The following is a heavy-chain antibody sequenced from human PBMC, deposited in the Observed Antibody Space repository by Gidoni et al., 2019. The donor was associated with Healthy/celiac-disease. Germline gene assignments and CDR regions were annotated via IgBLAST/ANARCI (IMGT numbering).Heavy chain of an antibody. CDR3: ARDRRDCSGGSCYFAPGRQYYYYYYGMDV. D-gene: IGHD2-15*01. J-gene: IGHJ6*02. CDR1: GFTARRHY. V-gene: IGHV3-53*04. Sequence: EVQLVESGGGLVQPGGSLRLSCAASGFTARRHYMILLRHAPGMGLAWASVIYSGGRTYYADNVKGRVNISRHNSKKTLYIQMNSLRAEDTAVYYCARDRRDCSGGSCYFAPGRQYYYYYYGMDVWGQGTTVTVSS. CDR2: IYSGGRT.